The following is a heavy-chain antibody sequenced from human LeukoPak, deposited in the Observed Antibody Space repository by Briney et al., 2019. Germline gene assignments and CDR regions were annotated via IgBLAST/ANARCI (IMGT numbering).Heavy chain of an antibody. CDR3: ARGQGAFDI. CDR1: GGSFSGYY. J-gene: IGHJ3*02. Sequence: SETLSLTCAVYGGSFSGYYWSWIRQPPGKGLEWIGEINHSGSTNYNPSLKSRVTISVDTSKNQFSLRLSSVTAADTAVYYCARGQGAFDIWGQGTMVTVSS. V-gene: IGHV4-34*01. CDR2: INHSGST.